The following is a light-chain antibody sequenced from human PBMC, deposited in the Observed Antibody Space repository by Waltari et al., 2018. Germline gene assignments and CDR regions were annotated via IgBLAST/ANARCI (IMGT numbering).Light chain of an antibody. J-gene: IGLJ3*02. V-gene: IGLV3-21*02. Sequence: SVLTQAPSVSVAPGQTATVTCGGDKIGSRSVHWYQQKPGRAPVLVVYLDSNRPSGIPERFSGSKSGNAATLTISRVEAGDEADYYCHVWDANTVMFGGGTKLTVL. CDR3: HVWDANTVM. CDR2: LDS. CDR1: KIGSRS.